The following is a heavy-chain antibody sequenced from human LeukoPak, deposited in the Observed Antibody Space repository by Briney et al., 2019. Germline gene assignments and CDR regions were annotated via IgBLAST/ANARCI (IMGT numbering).Heavy chain of an antibody. CDR2: IYYSGST. CDR3: VRMTADSNWEFPFDC. CDR1: GGSVSGYF. J-gene: IGHJ4*02. D-gene: IGHD7-27*01. Sequence: NASETLSLTCTVSGGSVSGYFWSWLRQPPGKGLEWIGYIYYSGSTNYNPSLKSRVTISIDTSKNQFSLNLNSVTAADTAVYYCVRMTADSNWEFPFDCWGQGTLVTVSS. V-gene: IGHV4-59*02.